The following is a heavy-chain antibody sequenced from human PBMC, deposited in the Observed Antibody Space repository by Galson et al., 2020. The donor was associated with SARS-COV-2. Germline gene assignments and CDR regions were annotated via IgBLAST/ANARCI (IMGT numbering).Heavy chain of an antibody. D-gene: IGHD1-26*01. CDR3: ARSLMGLSIQGSAFDI. CDR2: IYPDDSDT. Sequence: GGSLRLSCKGSGYTFATYWIGWVRQMPGKGLEWMGIIYPDDSDTRYSPSFQGQVTISADKSFNTAYLQWSSLRASDTAIYYCARSLMGLSIQGSAFDIWGPGTVVAVSS. J-gene: IGHJ3*02. CDR1: GYTFATYW. V-gene: IGHV5-51*01.